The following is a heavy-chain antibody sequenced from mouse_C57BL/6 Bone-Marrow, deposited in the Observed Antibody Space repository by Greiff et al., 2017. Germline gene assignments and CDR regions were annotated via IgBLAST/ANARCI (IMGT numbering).Heavy chain of an antibody. Sequence: EVHLVESGGDLVKPGGSLKLSCAASGFTFSSYGMSWVRQTPDKRLEWVATISSGGSYTYYPDSVKGRFTISRDNAKNTLYLQMSSLKSEDTAMYYCARQALFNDYFDYWGQGTTLTVSS. J-gene: IGHJ2*01. CDR2: ISSGGSYT. CDR3: ARQALFNDYFDY. CDR1: GFTFSSYG. V-gene: IGHV5-6*01.